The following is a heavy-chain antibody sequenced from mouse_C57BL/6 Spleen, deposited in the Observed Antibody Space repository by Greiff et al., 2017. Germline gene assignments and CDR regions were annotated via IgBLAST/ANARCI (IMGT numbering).Heavy chain of an antibody. J-gene: IGHJ4*01. CDR3: ARQEHYYGDAMDY. V-gene: IGHV5-6*01. CDR1: GFTFSSYG. CDR2: ISSGGSYT. Sequence: EVQGVESGGDLVKPGGSLKLSCAASGFTFSSYGMSWVRQTPDKRLEWVATISSGGSYTYYPDSVKGRFTISRDNAKNTLYLQMSSLKSEDTAMYYCARQEHYYGDAMDYWGQGTSVTVSS. D-gene: IGHD1-1*01.